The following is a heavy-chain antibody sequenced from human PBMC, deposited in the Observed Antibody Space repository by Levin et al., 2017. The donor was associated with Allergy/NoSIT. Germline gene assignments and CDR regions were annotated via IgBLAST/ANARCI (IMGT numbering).Heavy chain of an antibody. CDR1: GGSISSYY. V-gene: IGHV4-4*07. CDR3: AREMINYYDSSGYLDY. Sequence: KPSETLSLTCTVSGGSISSYYWSWIRQPAGKGLEWIGRIYTSGSTNYNPSLKSRVTMSVDTSKNQFSLKLSSVTAADTAVYYCAREMINYYDSSGYLDYWGQGTLVTVSS. CDR2: IYTSGST. J-gene: IGHJ4*02. D-gene: IGHD3-22*01.